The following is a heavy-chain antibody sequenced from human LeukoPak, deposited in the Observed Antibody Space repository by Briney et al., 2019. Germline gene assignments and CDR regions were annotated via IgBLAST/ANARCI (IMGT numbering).Heavy chain of an antibody. CDR1: GFTFGDYY. J-gene: IGHJ4*02. CDR2: ISSSGRTI. D-gene: IGHD6-6*01. V-gene: IGHV3-11*01. Sequence: GGSLRLSCAASGFTFGDYYMSWIRQAPGKGLEWVSYISSSGRTIYYADSVKGRFTISRDNSKNSLYLQMNSLRAEDTAVYYCATSNIAARDYWGQGTLVTVSS. CDR3: ATSNIAARDY.